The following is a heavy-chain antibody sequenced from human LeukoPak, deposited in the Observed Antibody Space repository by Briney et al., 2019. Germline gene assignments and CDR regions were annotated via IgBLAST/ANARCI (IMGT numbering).Heavy chain of an antibody. D-gene: IGHD3-22*01. Sequence: GRSLRLSCAASGFTFSNYGMHWVRQAPGKGLEWVAFISYDGGNKYYADSVKGRFTISRDNSKNTLYLQMNSLRAEDTAVYYCAKAGGYDSSGYYYRHFDYWGQGTLATVSS. CDR2: ISYDGGNK. J-gene: IGHJ4*02. CDR3: AKAGGYDSSGYYYRHFDY. CDR1: GFTFSNYG. V-gene: IGHV3-30*18.